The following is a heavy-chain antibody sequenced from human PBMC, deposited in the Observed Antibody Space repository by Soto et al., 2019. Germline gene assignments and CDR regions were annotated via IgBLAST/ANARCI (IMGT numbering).Heavy chain of an antibody. CDR3: AKDPGYTYGHGLDV. CDR1: GFTFSTYA. Sequence: EVQLLESGGDLVQPGGSLRLSCAPSGFTFSTYAMNWVRQAPGKGLEWVSGISGNGDKTYYADSVKGRVTISRDNSKKMLYLQMNTLRAEDTAVYYCAKDPGYTYGHGLDVWGQGTTVTVSS. V-gene: IGHV3-23*01. CDR2: ISGNGDKT. D-gene: IGHD5-18*01. J-gene: IGHJ6*02.